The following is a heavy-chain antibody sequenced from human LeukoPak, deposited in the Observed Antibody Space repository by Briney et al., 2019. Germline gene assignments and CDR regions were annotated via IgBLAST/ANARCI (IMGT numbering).Heavy chain of an antibody. CDR3: ATVKYYDTLTGYYSSPYYFDY. J-gene: IGHJ4*02. CDR2: FDPEDGET. Sequence: ASVKVSCKVSGYTLTELSMHWVRQAPGKGLEWMGGFDPEDGETIYAQKFQGRVTMTEDTSTDTAYMELSSLRSEDTAVYYCATVKYYDTLTGYYSSPYYFDYWGQGTLVTVSS. D-gene: IGHD3-9*01. V-gene: IGHV1-24*01. CDR1: GYTLTELS.